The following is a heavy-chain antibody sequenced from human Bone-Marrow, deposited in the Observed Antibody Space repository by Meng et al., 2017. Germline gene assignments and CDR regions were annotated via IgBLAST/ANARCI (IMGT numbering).Heavy chain of an antibody. D-gene: IGHD3-9*01. CDR3: TKGGTTSYDFLTGAYHLDY. J-gene: IGHJ4*02. CDR2: ISGSGTTT. V-gene: IGHV3-23*01. Sequence: GGSLRPSCSASGFTFSNYAMTWVRQAPGKGLEWVPTISGSGTTTYFADSVKGRSTISRDTSKNTFYLQLNSLRAEDTAVYYYTKGGTTSYDFLTGAYHLDYWGQGTLVTVSS. CDR1: GFTFSNYA.